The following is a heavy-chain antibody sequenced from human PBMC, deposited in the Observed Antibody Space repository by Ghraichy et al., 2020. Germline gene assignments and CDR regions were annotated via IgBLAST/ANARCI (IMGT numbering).Heavy chain of an antibody. CDR3: ARLYRGFDY. D-gene: IGHD4-11*01. Sequence: GESLNISCKGSEYNFDNYYIAWVRQTPEQGLEWMGIISPVSSDTRYNPSFQGQVTLTADKSFRTAYLHWSSLKASDTAMYYYARLYRGFDYWGQGTLVTVSS. V-gene: IGHV5-51*01. J-gene: IGHJ4*02. CDR2: ISPVSSDT. CDR1: EYNFDNYY.